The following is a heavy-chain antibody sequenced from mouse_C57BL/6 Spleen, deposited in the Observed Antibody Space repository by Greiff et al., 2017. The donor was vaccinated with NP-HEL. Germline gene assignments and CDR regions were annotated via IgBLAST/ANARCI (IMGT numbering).Heavy chain of an antibody. J-gene: IGHJ3*01. CDR1: GYTFTSYW. Sequence: QVQLQQPGAELVKPGASVKLSCKASGYTFTSYWMQWVKQRPGQGLEWIGEIDPSDSYTNYNQKFKGKATLTVDTSSSTAYMQLSSLTSEDSAVYYCARGSGYRAWFAYRGQGTLVTVSA. CDR2: IDPSDSYT. CDR3: ARGSGYRAWFAY. V-gene: IGHV1-50*01. D-gene: IGHD3-2*02.